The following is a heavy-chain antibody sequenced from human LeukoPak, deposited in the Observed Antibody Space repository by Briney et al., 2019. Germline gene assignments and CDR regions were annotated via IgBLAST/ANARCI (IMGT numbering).Heavy chain of an antibody. CDR2: IIPIFGTA. D-gene: IGHD6-13*01. CDR1: GGTFSSYA. J-gene: IGHJ5*02. CDR3: AGKGTAAGTGYNWFDP. V-gene: IGHV1-69*13. Sequence: SVKVSCKASGGTFSSYAISWVRQAPGQGLEWMGGIIPIFGTANYAQKFQGRVMITADESTSTAYMELSSLRSEDTAVYYCAGKGTAAGTGYNWFDPWGQGTLVTVSS.